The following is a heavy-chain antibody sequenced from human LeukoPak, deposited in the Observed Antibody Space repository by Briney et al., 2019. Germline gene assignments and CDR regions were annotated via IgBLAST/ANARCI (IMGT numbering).Heavy chain of an antibody. J-gene: IGHJ4*02. Sequence: PGGSLRLSCAASGFTFSSYSMNWVRQAPGKGLEWVSSISSSSSYIYYADSVKGRFTISRDNAKNSLYLQMNSLRAEDTAVYYCARDDYVWGSYRPPIDYWGQETLVTVSS. CDR3: ARDDYVWGSYRPPIDY. CDR2: ISSSSSYI. CDR1: GFTFSSYS. D-gene: IGHD3-16*02. V-gene: IGHV3-21*01.